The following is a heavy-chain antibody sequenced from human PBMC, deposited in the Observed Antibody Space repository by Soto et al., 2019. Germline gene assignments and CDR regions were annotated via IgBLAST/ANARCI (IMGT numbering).Heavy chain of an antibody. CDR2: ISYDGSNK. D-gene: IGHD4-17*01. J-gene: IGHJ4*02. V-gene: IGHV3-30*03. Sequence: GGSLRLSCAASGFTFSSSWMHWVRQAPGKGLEWVAVISYDGSNKYYADSVKGRFTISRDNSKNTLYLQMNSLRAEDTAVYYCACGHDYGGNPNRLFDYWGQGTLVTVSS. CDR1: GFTFSSSW. CDR3: ACGHDYGGNPNRLFDY.